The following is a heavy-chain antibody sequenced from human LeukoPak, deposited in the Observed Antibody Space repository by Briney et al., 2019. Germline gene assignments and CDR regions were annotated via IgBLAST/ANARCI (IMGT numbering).Heavy chain of an antibody. CDR1: GFTFSYYG. V-gene: IGHV3-33*01. J-gene: IGHJ4*02. CDR2: IWYDGSTR. D-gene: IGHD2-2*01. Sequence: GGSLRLSCAASGFTFSYYGLHWVRQAPGKGLEWVGVIWYDGSTRYYADSVKGRFTISRDNSKDTLYLQMNSLRVEDTAVYYCARDRWSSTSYNDYWGQGTLVTVPS. CDR3: ARDRWSSTSYNDY.